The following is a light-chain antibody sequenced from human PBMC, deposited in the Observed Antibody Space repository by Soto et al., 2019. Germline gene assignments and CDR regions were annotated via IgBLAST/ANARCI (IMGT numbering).Light chain of an antibody. J-gene: IGKJ5*01. CDR3: QQYGSSIT. Sequence: ESVLTQSPGTLSLSPGERATLSCRAGQSITTNYLAWYQQRFGQAPRLLIHGASSRAAGIPDRFSGSGSGTDFTLTISRLEPEDFAVYYCQQYGSSITFGQGTRLVIK. CDR1: QSITTNY. V-gene: IGKV3-20*01. CDR2: GAS.